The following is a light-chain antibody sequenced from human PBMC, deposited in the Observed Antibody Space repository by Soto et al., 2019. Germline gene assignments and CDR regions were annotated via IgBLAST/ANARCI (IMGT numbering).Light chain of an antibody. CDR2: GAS. CDR3: QQYGSSPRIT. Sequence: DIVFTQSPGTLTLPPGERATLSCRASQSVSSSYLAWYQQKPGQAPRLLIYGASSRATGIPDRFSGSGSGTDFTLTISRLEPEDFAVYYCQQYGSSPRITFGQGTRLEIK. J-gene: IGKJ5*01. V-gene: IGKV3-20*01. CDR1: QSVSSSY.